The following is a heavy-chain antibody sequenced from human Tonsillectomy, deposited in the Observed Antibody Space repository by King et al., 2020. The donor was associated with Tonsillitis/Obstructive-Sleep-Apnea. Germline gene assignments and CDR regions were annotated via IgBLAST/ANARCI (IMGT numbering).Heavy chain of an antibody. CDR3: AKDLIKATSGTPGDAFDI. V-gene: IGHV3-9*01. J-gene: IGHJ3*02. CDR2: ISWNSDTI. CDR1: GFTFDEFP. D-gene: IGHD2-2*01. Sequence: VQLVQSGGGLVQPGRSLRLSCAASGFTFDEFPMYWVRQAPGKGLEWVSGISWNSDTIHYADSVKGRFTISRDNAKNSLYLQMNSLRAEDTALYYCAKDLIKATSGTPGDAFDIWGQGTMVTVSS.